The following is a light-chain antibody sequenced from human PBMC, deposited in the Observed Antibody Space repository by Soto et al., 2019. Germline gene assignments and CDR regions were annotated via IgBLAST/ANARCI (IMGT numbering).Light chain of an antibody. V-gene: IGLV2-14*01. J-gene: IGLJ3*02. CDR3: NSYTRGITWV. CDR1: SSDVGAYNY. CDR2: EVS. Sequence: QSVLTQPASGSGSPGQSITIYCTGTSSDVGAYNYVSWYQQHPGKAPKLMIYEVSNRPSGVSTRFSGSKSGNTASLTISGIQAEDEADYSCNSYTRGITWVFGGGTKLTVL.